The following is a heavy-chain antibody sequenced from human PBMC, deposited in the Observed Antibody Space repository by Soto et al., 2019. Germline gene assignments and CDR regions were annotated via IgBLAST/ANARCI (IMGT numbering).Heavy chain of an antibody. CDR2: ISSSSSTI. Sequence: GGSLRLSCAASGFTFSSYSMNWVRQAPGKGLEWVSYISSSSSTIYYADSVKGRFTISRDNAKNSLYLQMNSLRDEDTAVYYCARDGAGYSYGRPYYYYGMDVWGQGTTVTVSS. V-gene: IGHV3-48*02. J-gene: IGHJ6*02. CDR3: ARDGAGYSYGRPYYYYGMDV. D-gene: IGHD5-18*01. CDR1: GFTFSSYS.